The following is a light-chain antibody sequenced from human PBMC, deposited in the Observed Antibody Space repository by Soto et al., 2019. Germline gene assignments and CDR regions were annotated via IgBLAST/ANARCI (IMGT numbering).Light chain of an antibody. CDR2: DAA. J-gene: IGKJ2*01. CDR1: QDIRHF. Sequence: DIQMTQSPSSLSASVGDRVTITCQASQDIRHFMNWYQKKSGKAPKLLIYDAAKLETGVPSRFSGSGTGTHFSLTSTSLQPEDIATYYCQQYDNLPPYTFGQGTKVE. V-gene: IGKV1-33*01. CDR3: QQYDNLPPYT.